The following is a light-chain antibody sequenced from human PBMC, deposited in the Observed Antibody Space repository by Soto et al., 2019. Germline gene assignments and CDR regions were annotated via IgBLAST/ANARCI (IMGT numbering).Light chain of an antibody. CDR3: QQYGGSPPYT. Sequence: EIVLTRSPGTLSLSPGERATLSCRASHSVSSSYLAWYQQKPGQGPRLLIYGASSRATGIPDRFSGSGSGTDFTLTISRLEPEDFAVYYCQQYGGSPPYTFGQGTKLEIK. J-gene: IGKJ2*01. V-gene: IGKV3-20*01. CDR2: GAS. CDR1: HSVSSSY.